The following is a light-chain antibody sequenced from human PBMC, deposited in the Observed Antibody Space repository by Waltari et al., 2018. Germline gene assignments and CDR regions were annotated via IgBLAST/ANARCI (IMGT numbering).Light chain of an antibody. V-gene: IGLV2-14*03. CDR2: DVS. CDR1: SNDVGFSNS. Sequence: QSALTQPASVSGSPGQSVTISCTGTSNDVGFSNSVSWYQDHPGQGPKVIIYDVSDRPSGVSARFSCSKSGNTASLTISGLQAEDEADYYCSSESSDKVVLFGGGTKVTVL. CDR3: SSESSDKVVL. J-gene: IGLJ3*02.